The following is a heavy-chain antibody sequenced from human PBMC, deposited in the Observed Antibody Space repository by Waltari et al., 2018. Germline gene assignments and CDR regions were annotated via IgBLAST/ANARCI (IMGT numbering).Heavy chain of an antibody. Sequence: VQLVQSGAEVKKPGASVKVSCKASGYTFTSYATHWVRQATGQGLEWMGWMNPNIGNTGYAQKFQGRVTMTRNTSISTAYMELSSLRSEDTAVYYCARRKGRLAAMPGYWGQGTLVTVSS. D-gene: IGHD2-2*01. CDR2: MNPNIGNT. CDR3: ARRKGRLAAMPGY. CDR1: GYTFTSYA. V-gene: IGHV1-8*01. J-gene: IGHJ4*02.